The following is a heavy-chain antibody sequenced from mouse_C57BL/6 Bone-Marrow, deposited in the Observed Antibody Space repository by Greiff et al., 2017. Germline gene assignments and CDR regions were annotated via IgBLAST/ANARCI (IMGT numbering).Heavy chain of an antibody. CDR2: IDPNSGGT. Sequence: QVQLQQPGAELVKPGASVKLSCTASGFTFTGYWMHWVQQSPGRGLEWIGWIDPNSGGTKYTETFKSKATLTVDKPTSPAYMQLSSLTSEDSAVYYCARLRGNYNWYFGVWGTGTTVTVSS. D-gene: IGHD2-1*01. V-gene: IGHV1-72*01. CDR1: GFTFTGYW. J-gene: IGHJ1*03. CDR3: ARLRGNYNWYFGV.